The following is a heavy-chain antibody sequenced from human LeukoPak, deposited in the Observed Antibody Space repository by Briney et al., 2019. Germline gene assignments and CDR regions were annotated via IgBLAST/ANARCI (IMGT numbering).Heavy chain of an antibody. CDR2: IYYSGST. CDR1: GGSISSYY. J-gene: IGHJ4*02. Sequence: SETQSLTCTVSGGSISSYYWSWIRQPPGKGLEWIGYIYYSGSTNYNPSLKSRVTISVDTSKNQFSLKLSSVTAADTAVYYCARIRWPKLIDYWGQGTLVTVSS. V-gene: IGHV4-59*01. D-gene: IGHD4-23*01. CDR3: ARIRWPKLIDY.